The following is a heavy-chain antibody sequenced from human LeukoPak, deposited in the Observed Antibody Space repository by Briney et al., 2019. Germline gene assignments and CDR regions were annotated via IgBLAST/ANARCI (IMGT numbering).Heavy chain of an antibody. V-gene: IGHV3-49*04. CDR2: IRSKADRGET. CDR1: GFSFGDYA. Sequence: GGSLTLSCIASGFSFGDYAMSWVRQAPGKGLEWVGFIRSKADRGETKNSASEKDRFTISRDDSKSIAYLQMNSLKTEDTAIYYCTSVYDTSAYYHSGIDYWGQGTLVTVSS. CDR3: TSVYDTSAYYHSGIDY. J-gene: IGHJ4*02. D-gene: IGHD3-22*01.